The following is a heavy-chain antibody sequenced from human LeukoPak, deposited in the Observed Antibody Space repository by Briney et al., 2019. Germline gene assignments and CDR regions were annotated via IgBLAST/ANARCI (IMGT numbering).Heavy chain of an antibody. CDR2: IYHSGST. CDR3: ARANDDFDY. D-gene: IGHD3-16*01. V-gene: IGHV4-38-2*01. Sequence: WETLSLTCAVSGHSISSGYCWGCIRQPPGKGLEWIGSIYHSGSTYYNPSLKSRVTISVHTSKNQFSLKLSSVTAADTAVYYCARANDDFDYWGQGTLVTVSS. CDR1: GHSISSGYC. J-gene: IGHJ4*02.